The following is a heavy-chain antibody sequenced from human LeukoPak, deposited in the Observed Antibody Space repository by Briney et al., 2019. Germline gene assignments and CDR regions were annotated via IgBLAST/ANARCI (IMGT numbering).Heavy chain of an antibody. CDR1: GYTFTSCD. V-gene: IGHV1-8*01. Sequence: ASVKVSCKASGYTFTSCDINWVRQATGQGLEWMGWMNPNSGNTGYGQSFQSRITMTRDNSIGTAYIELNNLTSEDTAMYYCTRGSSGRRDNWGQGTLVIVSA. CDR3: TRGSSGRRDN. D-gene: IGHD6-19*01. CDR2: MNPNSGNT. J-gene: IGHJ4*02.